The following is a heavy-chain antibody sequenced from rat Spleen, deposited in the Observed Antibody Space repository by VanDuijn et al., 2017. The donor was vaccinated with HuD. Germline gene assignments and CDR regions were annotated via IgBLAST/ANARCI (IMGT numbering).Heavy chain of an antibody. Sequence: VQLVESGGGLVQPGRSLKLSCAASGFTFSSNWLNWIRQAPGKGLEWVARIRTKPYNYATYYADSVKGRFTISRDDSKSMVYLQMDNLKTEDTAMYYCTAMGMGYWGQGVMVTVSS. CDR1: GFTFSSNW. J-gene: IGHJ2*01. V-gene: IGHV10-5*01. D-gene: IGHD1-7*01. CDR3: TAMGMGY. CDR2: IRTKPYNYAT.